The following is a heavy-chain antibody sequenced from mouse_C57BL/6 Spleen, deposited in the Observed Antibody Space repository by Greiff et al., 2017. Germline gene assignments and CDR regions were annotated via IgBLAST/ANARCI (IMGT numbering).Heavy chain of an antibody. J-gene: IGHJ2*01. CDR2: IYPGDGDT. CDR1: GYAFSSSW. V-gene: IGHV1-82*01. Sequence: QVQLKQSGPELVKPGASVKISCKASGYAFSSSWMNWVKQRPGKGLVWIGRIYPGDGDTNYNGKFKGKATLTADKSSSTAYMQLSSLTSEDSAVYFCASFMTTGVPRNFDYWGQGTTLTVAS. CDR3: ASFMTTGVPRNFDY. D-gene: IGHD1-1*01.